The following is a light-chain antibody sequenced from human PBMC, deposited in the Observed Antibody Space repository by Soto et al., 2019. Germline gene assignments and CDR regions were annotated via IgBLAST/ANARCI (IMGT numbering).Light chain of an antibody. Sequence: QSALTQPASVSGAPGQSITISCTGTSNDVGGYKYVSWYQQRPGTAPKLIMFEVNNRPSGVSDRFSGSRSANTASLTISGLQAQDEADYYCSSYSSNNILSYVFGTGTKFTVL. V-gene: IGLV2-14*03. CDR1: SNDVGGYKY. CDR3: SSYSSNNILSYV. J-gene: IGLJ1*01. CDR2: EVN.